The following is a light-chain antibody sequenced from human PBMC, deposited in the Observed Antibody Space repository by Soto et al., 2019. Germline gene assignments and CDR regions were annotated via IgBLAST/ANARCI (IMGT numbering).Light chain of an antibody. CDR1: QRANTH. J-gene: IGKJ5*01. V-gene: IGKV3-11*01. CDR2: DAS. Sequence: PGESVNLSCRPSQRANTHLAWYQQTRAHAPRLLIYDASNRASDIPARFSSSGSGTDFTLTISSLEPEDFAVYYRQQRSSWPKVTFGQGTRLEIK. CDR3: QQRSSWPKVT.